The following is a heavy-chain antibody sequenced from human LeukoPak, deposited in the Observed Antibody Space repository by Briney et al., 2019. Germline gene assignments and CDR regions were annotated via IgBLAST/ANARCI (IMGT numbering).Heavy chain of an antibody. CDR2: INHSGST. CDR3: ALSVAGGVGWFDP. D-gene: IGHD6-19*01. CDR1: GGSFSGYY. J-gene: IGHJ5*02. Sequence: KPSETLSLTCAVYGGSFSGYYWSWIRQPPGKGLEWIGEINHSGSTNYNPSLKSRVTISVDTSKNQFSLKLSSVTAADTAVYYCALSVAGGVGWFDPWGQGTLVTVSS. V-gene: IGHV4-34*01.